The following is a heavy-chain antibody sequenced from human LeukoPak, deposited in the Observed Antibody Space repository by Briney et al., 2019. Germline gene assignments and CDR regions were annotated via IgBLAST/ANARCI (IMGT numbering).Heavy chain of an antibody. V-gene: IGHV3-23*01. D-gene: IGHD1-26*01. CDR3: AKGGVLDWFDP. CDR1: GFTSSSYA. CDR2: ISGGGGST. Sequence: RGSLRLSCVVSGFTSSSYAMSWDRHPPGKGLEWDSAISGGGGSTYYADSGKGRFTISRDNSKNTLYLQMNSLRAEDTAVYYCAKGGVLDWFDPWGQGTLVTVSS. J-gene: IGHJ5*02.